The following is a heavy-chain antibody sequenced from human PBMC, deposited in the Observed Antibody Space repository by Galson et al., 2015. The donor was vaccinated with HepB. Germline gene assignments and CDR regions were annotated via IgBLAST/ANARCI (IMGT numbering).Heavy chain of an antibody. Sequence: SLRLSCAASGFTFSSYSVSWVRQAPGKGLEWISYISSSSSTIYYADSVKGRFTISRDNAKNSLFLQMNSLRAEDTAVYYCARGGKFTAMVHFDYWGQGTLVTVSS. D-gene: IGHD5-18*01. V-gene: IGHV3-48*01. CDR2: ISSSSSTI. J-gene: IGHJ4*02. CDR1: GFTFSSYS. CDR3: ARGGKFTAMVHFDY.